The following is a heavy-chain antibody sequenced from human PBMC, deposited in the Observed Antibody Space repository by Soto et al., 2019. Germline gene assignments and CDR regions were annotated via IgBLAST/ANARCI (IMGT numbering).Heavy chain of an antibody. V-gene: IGHV4-31*03. CDR1: GGSISSGGYY. D-gene: IGHD6-19*01. CDR2: IYYSGST. Sequence: QVQLQESGPGLVKPSQTLSLTCTVSGGSISSGGYYWSWIRQHPGKGLEWIGYIYYSGSTYYNPSLKSRVTISVDTSKNHFSLKLSSVTAADTAVYYCARELAVAGPDAFDIWGQGTMVTVSS. J-gene: IGHJ3*02. CDR3: ARELAVAGPDAFDI.